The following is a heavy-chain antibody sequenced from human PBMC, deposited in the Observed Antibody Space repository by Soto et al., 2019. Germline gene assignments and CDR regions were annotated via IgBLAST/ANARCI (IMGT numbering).Heavy chain of an antibody. CDR1: GYTFTSYD. CDR2: MNPNSGNT. V-gene: IGHV1-8*01. J-gene: IGHJ6*03. Sequence: GASVKVSWKASGYTFTSYDINWVRQATGQGLEWMGWMNPNSGNTGYAQKFQGRVTMTRNTSISTAYMELSSLRSEDTAVYYCARGISGYDRSYYYMDVWGKGTTVTVSS. CDR3: ARGISGYDRSYYYMDV. D-gene: IGHD5-12*01.